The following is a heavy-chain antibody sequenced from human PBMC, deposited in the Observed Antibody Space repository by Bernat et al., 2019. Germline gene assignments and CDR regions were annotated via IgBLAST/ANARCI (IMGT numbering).Heavy chain of an antibody. CDR1: GYTFTGYY. CDR2: INPNSGGT. J-gene: IGHJ6*02. CDR3: ARDLGYCSGGSCSDGMDV. D-gene: IGHD2-15*01. V-gene: IGHV1-2*04. Sequence: QVQLVQSGAEVKKPGASVKVSCKASGYTFTGYYMHWVRQAPGQGLEWMGWINPNSGGTNYAQKLQGWVPMTRDTSISTAYMELSRLRSDDTDVYYCARDLGYCSGGSCSDGMDVWGQGTTVTVSS.